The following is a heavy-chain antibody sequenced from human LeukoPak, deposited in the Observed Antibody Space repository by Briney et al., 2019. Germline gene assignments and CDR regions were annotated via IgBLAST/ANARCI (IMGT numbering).Heavy chain of an antibody. CDR3: ASDPAAAVGY. CDR2: INHSGST. Sequence: SETLSLTCAVYGGSFSGYYWSWIRQPPGKGLEWIGEINHSGSTNYNPSLKSRVTISVVTSKNQFFLKLSSVTAADTAVYYCASDPAAAVGYWGQGTLVTVSS. CDR1: GGSFSGYY. D-gene: IGHD6-13*01. V-gene: IGHV4-34*01. J-gene: IGHJ4*02.